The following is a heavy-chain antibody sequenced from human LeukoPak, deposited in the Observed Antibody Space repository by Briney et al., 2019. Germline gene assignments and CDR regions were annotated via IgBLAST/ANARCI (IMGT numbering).Heavy chain of an antibody. Sequence: GASVKVSCKASGYTFTSYAMHWVRQAPGQRLEWMGWINAGNGNTKYSQKFQGRVTITRDTSASTAYMELSSLRSEDTAVYYCARSRAVPAAIGPYFQHWGQGTLVTVSS. CDR3: ARSRAVPAAIGPYFQH. CDR2: INAGNGNT. J-gene: IGHJ1*01. V-gene: IGHV1-3*01. D-gene: IGHD2-2*01. CDR1: GYTFTSYA.